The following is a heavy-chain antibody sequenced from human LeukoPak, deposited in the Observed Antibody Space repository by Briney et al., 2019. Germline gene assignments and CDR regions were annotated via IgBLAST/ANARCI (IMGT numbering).Heavy chain of an antibody. CDR3: ARDPAHSTVTTPWVY. V-gene: IGHV3-30-3*01. D-gene: IGHD4-11*01. CDR1: GFTFSSYA. J-gene: IGHJ4*02. Sequence: GGSLRLSCAASGFTFSSYAMHWVRQAPGKGLGWVAVISYDGSNKYYADSVKGRFTISRDNSKNTLYLQMNSLRAEDTAVYYCARDPAHSTVTTPWVYWGQGTLVTVSS. CDR2: ISYDGSNK.